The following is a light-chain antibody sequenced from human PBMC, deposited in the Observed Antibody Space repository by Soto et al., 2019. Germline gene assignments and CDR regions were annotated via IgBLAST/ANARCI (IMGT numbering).Light chain of an antibody. CDR1: QGIRSY. Sequence: IQLTQSPSSLSASVGDRGTITCRASQGIRSYLAWYQQKPGEAPKLLIYAASTLQSGVPSRFSGSGSGTDFTLTISSLQPEDFATYYCQRLNTYPTFGQGTRLEIK. CDR3: QRLNTYPT. J-gene: IGKJ5*01. V-gene: IGKV1-9*01. CDR2: AAS.